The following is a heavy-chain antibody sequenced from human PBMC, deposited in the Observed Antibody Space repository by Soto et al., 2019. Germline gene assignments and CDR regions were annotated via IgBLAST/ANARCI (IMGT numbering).Heavy chain of an antibody. CDR3: ASPLVRGVITADWNYYYYGMDV. Sequence: SETLSLTCTVSGGSISSGNYYWSWIRQPPGKGLEWIGYIFYTGSTYYSPSLKSRVTISVDTSKNQFSLKLSSVTAADTAVYYCASPLVRGVITADWNYYYYGMDVWGQGTTVTVS. CDR2: IFYTGST. J-gene: IGHJ6*02. CDR1: GGSISSGNYY. D-gene: IGHD3-10*01. V-gene: IGHV4-30-4*02.